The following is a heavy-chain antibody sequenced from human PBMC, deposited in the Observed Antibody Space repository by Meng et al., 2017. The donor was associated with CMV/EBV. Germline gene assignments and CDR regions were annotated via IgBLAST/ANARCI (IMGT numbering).Heavy chain of an antibody. CDR1: GGSISRYY. J-gene: IGHJ4*02. D-gene: IGHD3-10*01. Sequence: SGGSISRYYWSWLRPPAGKGLEWIGRIYTSGSTNYNPSLKSRVTMSVDTSKNQFSLKLSSVTAADTAVYYCAREEITMVRGVLNYFDYWGQGTLVTVSS. V-gene: IGHV4-4*07. CDR2: IYTSGST. CDR3: AREEITMVRGVLNYFDY.